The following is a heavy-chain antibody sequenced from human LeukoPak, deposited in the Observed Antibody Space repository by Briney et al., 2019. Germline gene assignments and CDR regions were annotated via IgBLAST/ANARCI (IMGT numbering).Heavy chain of an antibody. CDR2: IYYSGST. V-gene: IGHV4-39*07. J-gene: IGHJ5*02. D-gene: IGHD3-10*01. CDR3: AREQGAITMNWFDP. Sequence: SQTLSLTCTVSGGSISSSSYYWGWIRQPPGKGLEWIGSIYYSGSTYYNPSLKSRVTISVDTSKNQVSLKLSSVTAADTAVYYCAREQGAITMNWFDPWGQGTLVTVSS. CDR1: GGSISSSSYY.